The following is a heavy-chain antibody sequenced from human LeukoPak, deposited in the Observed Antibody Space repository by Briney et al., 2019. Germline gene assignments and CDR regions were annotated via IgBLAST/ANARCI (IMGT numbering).Heavy chain of an antibody. CDR1: GGSISSSSYY. CDR3: ARGLEGFDP. J-gene: IGHJ5*02. V-gene: IGHV4-39*07. CDR2: INHSGST. Sequence: SETLSLTCTVSGGSISSSSYYWGWIRQPPGKGLEWIGEINHSGSTNYNPSLKSRVTISVDTSKNQFSLKLSSVTAADTAVYYCARGLEGFDPWGQGTLVTVSS.